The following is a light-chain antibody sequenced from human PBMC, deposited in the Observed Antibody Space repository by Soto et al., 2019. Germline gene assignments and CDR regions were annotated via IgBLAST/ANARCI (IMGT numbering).Light chain of an antibody. Sequence: QSVLTQPPSVSGAPGQRVTISCTGSSSNIGAHYDVHWYQQLPGTAPKLLIYGNNNRPSWVPDRFSGSTSGTSASLAITGLQAEDEADYYCQSYDSSLSVVVFGGGTKVTVL. CDR2: GNN. V-gene: IGLV1-40*01. J-gene: IGLJ2*01. CDR1: SSNIGAHYD. CDR3: QSYDSSLSVVV.